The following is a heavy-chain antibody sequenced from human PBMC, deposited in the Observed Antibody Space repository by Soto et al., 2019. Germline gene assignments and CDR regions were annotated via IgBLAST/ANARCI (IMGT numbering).Heavy chain of an antibody. CDR3: ERGPAYYPHNWFDP. J-gene: IGHJ5*02. D-gene: IGHD3-10*01. CDR1: DGSISSYY. Sequence: PSETLSLPCTVSDGSISSYYWSWILQPPEKGLEWIGYIYSSGSTNYNPSLKSRGTISVDTSKNQFSRKLSSVTAADTVVYYCERGPAYYPHNWFDPWGQGNLVTVSS. V-gene: IGHV4-59*01. CDR2: IYSSGST.